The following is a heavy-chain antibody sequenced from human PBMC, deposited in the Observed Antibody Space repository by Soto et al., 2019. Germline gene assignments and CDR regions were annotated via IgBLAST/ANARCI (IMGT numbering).Heavy chain of an antibody. V-gene: IGHV1-69*12. CDR3: ARGIHCGGDCYAEYFQH. D-gene: IGHD2-21*02. CDR2: IIPIFGTA. Sequence: QVQLVQSGAEVKKPGSSVKVSCKASGGTFSSYAISWVRQAPGQGLEWMGGIIPIFGTANYAQKFQGRVTITVDESTSTAYMELSSLRSEDTAVYYCARGIHCGGDCYAEYFQHWGQGTLVTVSS. CDR1: GGTFSSYA. J-gene: IGHJ1*01.